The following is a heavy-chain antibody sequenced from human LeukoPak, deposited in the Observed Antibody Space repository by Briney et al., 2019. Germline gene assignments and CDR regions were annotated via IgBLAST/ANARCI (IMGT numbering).Heavy chain of an antibody. V-gene: IGHV7-4-1*02. CDR1: GYTFTGYA. CDR2: INTNTGNP. D-gene: IGHD3-3*01. CDR3: ARDLEWLLGYYYYGMDV. Sequence: ASVKVSCKASGYTFTGYAMNWVRQAPGQGLEWMGWINTNTGNPTYAQGFTGRFVFSLDTSVSTAYLQISSLKAEDTAVYYCARDLEWLLGYYYYGMDVWGQGTTVTVSS. J-gene: IGHJ6*02.